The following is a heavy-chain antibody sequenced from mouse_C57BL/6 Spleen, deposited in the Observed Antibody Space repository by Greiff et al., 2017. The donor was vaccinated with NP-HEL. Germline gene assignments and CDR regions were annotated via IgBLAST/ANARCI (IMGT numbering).Heavy chain of an antibody. CDR1: GFTFSDYG. Sequence: DVKLVESGGGLVKPGGSLKLSCAASGFTFSDYGMHWVRQAPEKGLEWVAYISSGSSTIYYADTVKGRFTISRDNAKNTLFLQMTSLRSEDTAMYYCARGYYDYDGGFDYWGQGTTLTVSS. J-gene: IGHJ2*01. CDR2: ISSGSSTI. CDR3: ARGYYDYDGGFDY. D-gene: IGHD2-4*01. V-gene: IGHV5-17*01.